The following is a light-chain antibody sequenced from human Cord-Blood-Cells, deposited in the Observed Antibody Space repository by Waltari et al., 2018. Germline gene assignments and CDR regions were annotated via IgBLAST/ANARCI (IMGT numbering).Light chain of an antibody. CDR3: NSYTSSSTLDV. Sequence: QSALTQPASVSGSPGQSITISCTGTSSDVGGYNYVSSYQQHPGKAPKLMIYEVSNRPSGVANRFSGSKSGNTASLTISGLQAEDEADYYCNSYTSSSTLDVFGTGTKVTVL. CDR1: SSDVGGYNY. CDR2: EVS. J-gene: IGLJ1*01. V-gene: IGLV2-14*01.